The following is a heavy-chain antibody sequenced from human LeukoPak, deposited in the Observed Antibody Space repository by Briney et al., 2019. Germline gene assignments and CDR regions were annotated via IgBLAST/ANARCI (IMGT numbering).Heavy chain of an antibody. CDR3: AREWELLHYFDY. D-gene: IGHD1-26*01. CDR1: GGTFSSYA. J-gene: IGHJ4*02. V-gene: IGHV1-69*05. CDR2: ITPIFGTA. Sequence: ASVKVSCKASGGTFSSYAISWVRQAPGQGLEWMGRITPIFGTANYARKFQGRVTITTDESTSTAYMELSSLRSEDTAVYYCAREWELLHYFDYWGQGTLVTVSS.